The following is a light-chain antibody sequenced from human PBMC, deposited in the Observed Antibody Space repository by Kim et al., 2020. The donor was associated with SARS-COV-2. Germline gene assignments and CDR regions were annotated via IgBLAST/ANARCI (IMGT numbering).Light chain of an antibody. Sequence: PGGTAPRTCASSTGAVTSAHNANWFQQKPGQAPRALIHRTSNRHSWTPARFSGSLLGDKAALTLSRVQPEDEADYYCLLNYGGPWVFGGGTQLTVL. J-gene: IGLJ3*02. CDR2: RTS. CDR1: TGAVTSAHN. V-gene: IGLV7-43*01. CDR3: LLNYGGPWV.